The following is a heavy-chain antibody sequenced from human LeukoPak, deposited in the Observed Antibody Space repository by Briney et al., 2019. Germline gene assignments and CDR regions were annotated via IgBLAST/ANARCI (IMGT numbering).Heavy chain of an antibody. CDR1: GGTFSSYA. V-gene: IGHV1-69*04. Sequence: ASVKVSCKASGGTFSSYAISWVRQAPGQGLEWMGRIIPVLGIANYAQKFQGRVTITADKSTSTAYMELSSLRSEDTAVYYCAREVDSKDYWGQGTLVTVSS. D-gene: IGHD4-11*01. CDR2: IIPVLGIA. CDR3: AREVDSKDY. J-gene: IGHJ4*02.